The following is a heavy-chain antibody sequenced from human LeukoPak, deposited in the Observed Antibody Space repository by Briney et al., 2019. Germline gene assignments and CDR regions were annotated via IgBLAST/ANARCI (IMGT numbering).Heavy chain of an antibody. CDR2: ISYDGSNK. Sequence: PGGSLRLSCAASGFTFSSYAMHWARQAPGKGLEWVAVISYDGSNKYYADSVKGRFTISRDNSKNTLYLQMNSLRAEDTAVYYCARGGSYLSAFDIWGQGTMVTVSS. V-gene: IGHV3-30*04. CDR1: GFTFSSYA. CDR3: ARGGSYLSAFDI. D-gene: IGHD1-26*01. J-gene: IGHJ3*02.